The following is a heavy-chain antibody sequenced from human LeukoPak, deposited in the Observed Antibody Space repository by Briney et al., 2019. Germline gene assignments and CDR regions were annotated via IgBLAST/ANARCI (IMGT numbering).Heavy chain of an antibody. CDR1: GFTFSTYG. J-gene: IGHJ4*02. V-gene: IGHV3-30*03. CDR2: VSYDGSSI. Sequence: GGSLRLSCAASGFTFSTYGMHWVRQAPGKGLEWVAVVSYDGSSIYYADSVRGRFTISRDNSKNTLYLQMNSLRAEDTAVYYCARDRAAADLDYWGQGTLVTVSS. D-gene: IGHD6-13*01. CDR3: ARDRAAADLDY.